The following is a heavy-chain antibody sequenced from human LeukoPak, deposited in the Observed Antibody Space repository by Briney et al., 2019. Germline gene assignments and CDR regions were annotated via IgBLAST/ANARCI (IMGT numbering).Heavy chain of an antibody. CDR1: GFTLSAYA. CDR3: AREQSGTRGWYTVDY. Sequence: GGSLRLSCAASGFTLSAYAITWVRQAPGKGLEWVSSIRGNSEKTYYADSVRGRFTISRDNSKDTVYLQISSLRVEDTAVHYCAREQSGTRGWYTVDYWGQGTLVAVSS. CDR2: IRGNSEKT. J-gene: IGHJ4*02. D-gene: IGHD6-19*01. V-gene: IGHV3-23*01.